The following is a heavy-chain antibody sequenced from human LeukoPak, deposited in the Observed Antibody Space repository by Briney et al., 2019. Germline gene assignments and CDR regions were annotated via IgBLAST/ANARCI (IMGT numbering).Heavy chain of an antibody. CDR1: GYTFTSYG. D-gene: IGHD3-22*01. CDR2: ISAYNGNT. CDR3: ARVYYDSSGYYYNYYYYGMDV. J-gene: IGHJ6*02. V-gene: IGHV1-18*01. Sequence: ASVKVSCKASGYTFTSYGISWVRQAAGQGLEWMGCISAYNGNTNYAQKLQGRVTMTTDTSTSTAYMELRSLRSDDTAVYYCARVYYDSSGYYYNYYYYGMDVWGQGTTVTVSS.